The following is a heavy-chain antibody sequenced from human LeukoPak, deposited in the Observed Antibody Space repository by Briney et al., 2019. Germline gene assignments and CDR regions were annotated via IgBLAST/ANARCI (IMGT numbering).Heavy chain of an antibody. CDR3: ARIAVAVTDFDH. CDR2: IYYSGST. J-gene: IGHJ4*02. D-gene: IGHD6-19*01. Sequence: SETLSLTCTVSGGSISSYYWSWIRQPPGKGLEWIGCIYYSGSTNYNPSLKSRVTISVDTSKNQFSLKLSSVTAADTAVYYCARIAVAVTDFDHWGQGTLVTVST. V-gene: IGHV4-59*01. CDR1: GGSISSYY.